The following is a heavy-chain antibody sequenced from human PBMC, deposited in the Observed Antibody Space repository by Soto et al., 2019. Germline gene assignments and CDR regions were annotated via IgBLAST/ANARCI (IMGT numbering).Heavy chain of an antibody. CDR2: INHSGST. V-gene: IGHV4-34*01. D-gene: IGHD2-8*02. CDR1: GGSFSGYD. J-gene: IGHJ4*02. CDR3: ARDKITGLFDY. Sequence: SETLSLTCAVYGGSFSGYDWTWIRQPPGTGLEWIGEINHSGSTNYNPSLKSRVTISVDTSKNQFSLKLASVTAADTAVYYCARDKITGLFDYWGQGTLVTSPQ.